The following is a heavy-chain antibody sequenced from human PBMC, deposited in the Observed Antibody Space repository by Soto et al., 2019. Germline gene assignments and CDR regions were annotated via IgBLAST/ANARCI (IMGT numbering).Heavy chain of an antibody. CDR2: IYPGDSDT. CDR1: EYTFSNYW. D-gene: IGHD3-3*01. J-gene: IGHJ4*02. V-gene: IGHV5-51*01. CDR3: ARDVEKRGNFDFWIGSLY. Sequence: PGESLKISCQASEYTFSNYWIAWVRQMPGKGLECMGIIYPGDSDTKYSPSFQGQVTISRDNAKNSLYLQMNRLRAEDTAVYYCARDVEKRGNFDFWIGSLYWGQGTLVTVSS.